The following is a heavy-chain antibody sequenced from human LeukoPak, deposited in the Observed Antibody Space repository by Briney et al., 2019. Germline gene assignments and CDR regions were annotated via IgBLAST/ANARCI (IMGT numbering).Heavy chain of an antibody. CDR1: GGPISSGGYY. CDR2: IYYSGST. J-gene: IGHJ5*02. V-gene: IGHV4-31*03. D-gene: IGHD3-16*01. Sequence: SQTLSLTCTVSGGPISSGGYYWSWIRQHPGKGLEWIGYIYYSGSTYYNPSLKSRVTISVDTSKNQFSLKLSSVTAADTAVYYCARDHLRSGWFDPWGQGTLVTVSS. CDR3: ARDHLRSGWFDP.